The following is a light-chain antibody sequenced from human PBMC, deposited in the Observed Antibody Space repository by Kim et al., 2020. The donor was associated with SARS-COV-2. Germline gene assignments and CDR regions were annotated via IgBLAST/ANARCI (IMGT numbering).Light chain of an antibody. Sequence: RVTISGTGSSSNIGAGYDVHWYQQLPGTAPKLLIYGNSNRPSGVPDRFSGSKSGTSASLAITGLQAEDEADYYCQSYDSSLSAPYVFGTGTKVTVL. CDR3: QSYDSSLSAPYV. CDR2: GNS. CDR1: SSNIGAGYD. J-gene: IGLJ1*01. V-gene: IGLV1-40*01.